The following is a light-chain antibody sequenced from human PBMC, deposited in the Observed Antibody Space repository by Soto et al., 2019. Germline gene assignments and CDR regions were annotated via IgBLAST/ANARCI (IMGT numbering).Light chain of an antibody. V-gene: IGKV3-20*01. CDR1: QSVSSSF. CDR2: AAS. J-gene: IGKJ1*01. Sequence: EIVFTRGPRTLFLSTGERATLSCRASQSVSSSFLGWYQQKPGQAPRLLIYAASSRATGIPDRFSGSGSGTDFTLTISRLEPEDFAVYYCQQYGRSPKTFGQGTKVDIK. CDR3: QQYGRSPKT.